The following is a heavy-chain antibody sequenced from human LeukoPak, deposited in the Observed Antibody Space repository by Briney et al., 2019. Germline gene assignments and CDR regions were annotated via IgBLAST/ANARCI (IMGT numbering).Heavy chain of an antibody. CDR2: IYYSGST. J-gene: IGHJ6*04. V-gene: IGHV4-59*01. Sequence: PSETLSLTCTVSGGSISSYSWSWFRQPPGEGLEWIGYIYYSGSTNYIPSLKSRVAMSVDTSKNQLSLRLNSVTAADTAVYYCALWYCISNTCYLLDVWGKGTTVTVSS. CDR3: ALWYCISNTCYLLDV. D-gene: IGHD2-2*01. CDR1: GGSISSYS.